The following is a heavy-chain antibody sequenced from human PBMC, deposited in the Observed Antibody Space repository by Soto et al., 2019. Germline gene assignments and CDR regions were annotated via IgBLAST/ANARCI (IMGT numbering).Heavy chain of an antibody. J-gene: IGHJ4*02. V-gene: IGHV4-4*07. CDR1: GASIIGHY. CDR3: ARISGGPIC. CDR2: IHSAGGT. Sequence: LSLTCSVSGASIIGHYWNWFRQPAGKRLEWIGRIHSAGGTNYNVPLTSRVTMSVDTSKNQLSLKLSSVTAADTAVYYCARISGGPICWGQGTLVTVSS.